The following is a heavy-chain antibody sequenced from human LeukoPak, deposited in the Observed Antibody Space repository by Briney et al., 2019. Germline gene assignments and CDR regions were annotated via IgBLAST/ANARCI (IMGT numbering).Heavy chain of an antibody. V-gene: IGHV3-21*01. CDR3: AKLVAATINIDY. D-gene: IGHD2-15*01. CDR2: ISSSSSYI. Sequence: GGSLRLSCTASGFTFSSYSMSWVRQGPGTGLEWVSSISSSSSYIYYADSVKGRFTISRDNAKDSLYLQMNSLRAEDTAVYYCAKLVAATINIDYWGQGTLVTVSP. CDR1: GFTFSSYS. J-gene: IGHJ4*02.